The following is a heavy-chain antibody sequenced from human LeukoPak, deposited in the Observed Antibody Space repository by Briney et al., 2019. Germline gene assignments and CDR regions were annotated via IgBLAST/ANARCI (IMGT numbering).Heavy chain of an antibody. CDR2: INPNSGGT. J-gene: IGHJ6*03. Sequence: ASVKVSCKASGYTFTSYYIHWVRQAPGQGLEWMGWINPNSGGTNYAQKFQGRVTMTGDTSISTAYMELSRLRSDDTAVYYCARDAIAAAGTQLPYYYYMDVWGKGTTVTISS. CDR1: GYTFTSYY. D-gene: IGHD6-13*01. V-gene: IGHV1-2*02. CDR3: ARDAIAAAGTQLPYYYYMDV.